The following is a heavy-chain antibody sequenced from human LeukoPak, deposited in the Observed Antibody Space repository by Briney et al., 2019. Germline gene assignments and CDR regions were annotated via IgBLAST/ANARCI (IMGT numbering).Heavy chain of an antibody. CDR3: AKMPVSYSSGWSTFDY. J-gene: IGHJ4*02. D-gene: IGHD6-19*01. Sequence: GGSLRLSCAASGFTFSSYAMSWVRQTPGKGLEWVSGISDSGGSTYYADSVKGRFTISRDNSKNTLYLQMNSLRAEDTAIYYCAKMPVSYSSGWSTFDYWGQGALVTVSS. V-gene: IGHV3-23*01. CDR2: ISDSGGST. CDR1: GFTFSSYA.